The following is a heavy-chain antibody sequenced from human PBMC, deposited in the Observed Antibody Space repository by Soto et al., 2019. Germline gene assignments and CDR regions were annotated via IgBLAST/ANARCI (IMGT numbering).Heavy chain of an antibody. D-gene: IGHD1-26*01. V-gene: IGHV4-39*01. J-gene: IGHJ6*02. CDR2: IYYSGST. Sequence: SETLSLTCAVSGGSTSSSNCWSWVRQPPGKKLEWIGSIYYSGSTNYNPSLKSRVTISVDTFKDQFSLKLCSVTAADTAVYYCARLKSREDYYYGMDVWGQGTTVTVSS. CDR3: ARLKSREDYYYGMDV. CDR1: GGSTSSSNC.